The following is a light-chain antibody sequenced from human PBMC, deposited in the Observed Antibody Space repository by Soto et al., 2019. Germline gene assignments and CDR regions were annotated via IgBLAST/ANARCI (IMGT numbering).Light chain of an antibody. Sequence: QSALTQPASVSGSPGQSITISCTGTSSDVGGYNYVSWYQQHPGKAPKLMIYEVSNRPSGVSNRFSGSKSGNTASLTLSGLQAEDEADYYCSSSTSSSTGVFGGGTKVTVL. V-gene: IGLV2-14*01. CDR3: SSSTSSSTGV. CDR1: SSDVGGYNY. CDR2: EVS. J-gene: IGLJ3*02.